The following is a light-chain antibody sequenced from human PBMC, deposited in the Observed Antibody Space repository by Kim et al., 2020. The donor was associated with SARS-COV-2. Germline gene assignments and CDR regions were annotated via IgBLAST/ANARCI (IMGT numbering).Light chain of an antibody. CDR1: QSLDDW. CDR2: MVS. Sequence: DIQMTQSPSTLSAYVGDRVIITCRASQSLDDWFAWYEHKPGRAPKLLIYMVSSLESGVPSTFSGSGFGTEFTLTISSLQPDDFATYYCQQYKTWSFTFGPGTKVDIK. CDR3: QQYKTWSFT. V-gene: IGKV1-5*03. J-gene: IGKJ3*01.